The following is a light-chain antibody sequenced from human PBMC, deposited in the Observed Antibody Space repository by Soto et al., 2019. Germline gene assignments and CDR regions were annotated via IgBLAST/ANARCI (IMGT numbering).Light chain of an antibody. Sequence: QSVLTQPASVSGSPGQSITISCTGTSSDVGAYNFFSWYQQHPGKVPKLMIFDVSSRPSGVSDRFSGSKSGNTASLTISGVQAEDEGDYYCSSYTSSSTHVFGSGTKLTVL. CDR1: SSDVGAYNF. CDR3: SSYTSSSTHV. J-gene: IGLJ6*01. V-gene: IGLV2-14*03. CDR2: DVS.